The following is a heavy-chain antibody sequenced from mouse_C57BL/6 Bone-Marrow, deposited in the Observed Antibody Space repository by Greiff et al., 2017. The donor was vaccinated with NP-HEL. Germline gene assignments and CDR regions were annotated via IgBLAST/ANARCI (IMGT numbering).Heavy chain of an antibody. V-gene: IGHV1-26*01. D-gene: IGHD3-1*01. J-gene: IGHJ3*01. CDR1: GYTFTDYY. Sequence: EVQLQQSGPELVKPGASVKISCKASGYTFTDYYMNWVKQSHGKSLEWIGDINPNNGGTSYNQKFKGKATLTVDKSSSTAYMELRSLTSEDSAVYYFARGVGGFAYWGQGTLVTVSA. CDR2: INPNNGGT. CDR3: ARGVGGFAY.